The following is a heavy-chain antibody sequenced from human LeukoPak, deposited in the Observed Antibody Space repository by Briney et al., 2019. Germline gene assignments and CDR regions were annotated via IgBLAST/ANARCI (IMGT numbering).Heavy chain of an antibody. Sequence: GGSLRLSCAASEFTFETYWMHWVRQAPGKGLEWVSCINGYGSITNYADSVKGRFTISRDNAKNTLYLQMNSLRVEDTAVYYCARDGAAWYDSSGYYPDYWGQGTLVTVSS. D-gene: IGHD3-22*01. CDR2: INGYGSIT. J-gene: IGHJ4*02. CDR3: ARDGAAWYDSSGYYPDY. CDR1: EFTFETYW. V-gene: IGHV3-74*01.